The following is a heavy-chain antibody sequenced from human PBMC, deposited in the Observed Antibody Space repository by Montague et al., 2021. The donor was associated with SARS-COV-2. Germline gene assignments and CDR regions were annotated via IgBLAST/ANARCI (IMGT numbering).Heavy chain of an antibody. CDR3: ASGGTIFGVVIRPFDY. J-gene: IGHJ4*02. D-gene: IGHD3-3*01. V-gene: IGHV4-31*03. Sequence: TLSLTCTVSGGSISSGGYYWSWIRQHPGKGLEWIGYIYYSGSAYYNPPLKSRVTISVDTSKNQFSLKLSSVTAADTAVYYCASGGTIFGVVIRPFDYWGQGTLVTVSS. CDR2: IYYSGSA. CDR1: GGSISSGGYY.